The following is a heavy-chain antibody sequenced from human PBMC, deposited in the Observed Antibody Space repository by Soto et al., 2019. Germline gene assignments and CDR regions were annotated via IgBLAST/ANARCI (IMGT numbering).Heavy chain of an antibody. J-gene: IGHJ6*02. V-gene: IGHV4-31*03. CDR1: GGSISSGGYY. CDR2: IYYSGST. CDR3: ARVGHPYYYYYGMDV. Sequence: SETLSLTSTVSGGSISSGGYYWSWIRQHPGKGLEWIGYIYYSGSTYYNPSLKSRVTISVDTSKNQFSLKLSSVTAADTAVYYCARVGHPYYYYYGMDVWGQGTTVTVSS.